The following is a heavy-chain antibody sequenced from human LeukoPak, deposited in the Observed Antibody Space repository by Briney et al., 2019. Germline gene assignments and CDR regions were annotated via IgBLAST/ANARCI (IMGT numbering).Heavy chain of an antibody. J-gene: IGHJ4*02. Sequence: SETLSLTCTVSGGSISSYYWSWIRQPPGKGLEWIGYIYYSGSTNYNPSLKSRVTISVDRSKNQFSLKLSSVTAADTAVYYCARGNAMEWFLDYWGREPWSPSPQ. CDR1: GGSISSYY. D-gene: IGHD3-3*01. CDR2: IYYSGST. CDR3: ARGNAMEWFLDY. V-gene: IGHV4-59*12.